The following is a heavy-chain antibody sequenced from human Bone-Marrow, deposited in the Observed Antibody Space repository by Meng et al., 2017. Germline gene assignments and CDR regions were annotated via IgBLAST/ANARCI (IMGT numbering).Heavy chain of an antibody. CDR2: MNPNSGNT. D-gene: IGHD3-9*01. V-gene: IGHV1-8*01. J-gene: IGHJ6*02. Sequence: ASVKVSCKASGYTFTSYDINWVRQATGQGLEWMGWMNPNSGNTGYAQKFQGRVTMTRNTSISTAYMELSSLRSEDTAVYYCARVYGSYYDILTGYYRYYYYYGMDVWGQGTTVTVSS. CDR3: ARVYGSYYDILTGYYRYYYYYGMDV. CDR1: GYTFTSYD.